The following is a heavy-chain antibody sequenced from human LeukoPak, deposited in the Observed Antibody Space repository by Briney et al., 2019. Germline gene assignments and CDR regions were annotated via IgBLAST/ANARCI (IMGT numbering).Heavy chain of an antibody. CDR3: TTDGVGVEGATYDN. CDR2: IRSTANGYAT. V-gene: IGHV3-73*01. D-gene: IGHD1-26*01. CDR1: GFTFSGSA. J-gene: IGHJ4*02. Sequence: QSGGSLRLSCAASGFTFSGSALHWVRQASGKGLEWVGRIRSTANGYATAYAASVKGRFTISRDDSKNTAYLQMNSLKTEDTAVYYCTTDGVGVEGATYDNWGQGTLVSVSS.